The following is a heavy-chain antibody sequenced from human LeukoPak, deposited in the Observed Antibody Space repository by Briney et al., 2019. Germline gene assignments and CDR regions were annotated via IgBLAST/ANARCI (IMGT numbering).Heavy chain of an antibody. J-gene: IGHJ6*02. D-gene: IGHD6-19*01. CDR2: ISGSGGST. CDR3: AKERRSSYYYYGMDV. CDR1: GFTFRSYA. Sequence: GGSLRLSCAASGFTFRSYAMSWVRQAPGKGLEWVSVISGSGGSTYNADSVKGRFTISRDNSKNTLYLQMNSLRAEDTAVYYCAKERRSSYYYYGMDVWGQGTTVTVSS. V-gene: IGHV3-23*01.